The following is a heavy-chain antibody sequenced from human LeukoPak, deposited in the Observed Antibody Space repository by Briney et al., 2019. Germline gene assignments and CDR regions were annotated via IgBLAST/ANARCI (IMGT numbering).Heavy chain of an antibody. D-gene: IGHD2-15*01. CDR1: GASISSYY. CDR3: ARAYRGGSFDY. Sequence: PSETLSLTCTVSGASISSYYWSWIRQPPGKGPEWIGHIYYGGSTNYNPSLKSRVTISVDTSKNQFSLKLNSVTAADTAMYYCARAYRGGSFDYWGQGTLVTVSS. V-gene: IGHV4-59*01. CDR2: IYYGGST. J-gene: IGHJ4*02.